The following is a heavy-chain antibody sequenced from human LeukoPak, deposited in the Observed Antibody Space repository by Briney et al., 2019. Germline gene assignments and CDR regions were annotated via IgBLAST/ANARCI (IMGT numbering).Heavy chain of an antibody. V-gene: IGHV1-46*01. CDR2: INPSGGST. J-gene: IGHJ6*02. CDR1: GYTFTSYY. CDR3: ASIGCSSTSCYYPHYYYGMDV. D-gene: IGHD2-2*01. Sequence: ASVKVSCKASGYTFTSYYMHWVRQAPGQGLEWMGIINPSGGSTSYAQKFQGRVTMTRDTSTSTVYMELSSLRSEDTAVYYCASIGCSSTSCYYPHYYYGMDVWGQGTTVTVSS.